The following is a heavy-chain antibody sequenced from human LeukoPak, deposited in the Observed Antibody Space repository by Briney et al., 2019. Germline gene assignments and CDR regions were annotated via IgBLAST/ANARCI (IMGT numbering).Heavy chain of an antibody. CDR3: ATDLMGGGYSGYDLIDY. J-gene: IGHJ4*02. Sequence: ASVKVPCKVSGYTHTELSMHWVRQAPGKGLEWMGGFDPEDGETIYAQKFQGRVTMTEDTSTDTAYMELSSLRSEDTAVYYCATDLMGGGYSGYDLIDYWGQGTLVTVSS. CDR1: GYTHTELS. D-gene: IGHD5-12*01. V-gene: IGHV1-24*01. CDR2: FDPEDGET.